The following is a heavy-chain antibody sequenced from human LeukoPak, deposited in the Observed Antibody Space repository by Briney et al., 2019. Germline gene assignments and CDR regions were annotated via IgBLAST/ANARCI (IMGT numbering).Heavy chain of an antibody. Sequence: GGSLRLSCVAFGFTFSNYWMSWVRQAPGKGLEWVANIKQDSSEKYYVDSVKGRFTISRDNAKKSLYLQLNNLRPEDTAVYYCVQGWRDNWGQGTLVTVSS. D-gene: IGHD2-15*01. CDR3: VQGWRDN. J-gene: IGHJ4*02. V-gene: IGHV3-7*01. CDR2: IKQDSSEK. CDR1: GFTFSNYW.